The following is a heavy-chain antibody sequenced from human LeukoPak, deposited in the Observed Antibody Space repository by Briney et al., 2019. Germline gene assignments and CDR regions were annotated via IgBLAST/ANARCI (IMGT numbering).Heavy chain of an antibody. CDR2: ISSNGGST. Sequence: PGGSLRLSCAASGFTFSSYAMHWVRQAPGKGLEYVSAISSNGGSTYYANSVKGRFTISRDNSKNTLYLQMGSLRAEDMAVYYCARDKYASGSLDYWGQGALVTASS. D-gene: IGHD3-10*01. CDR1: GFTFSSYA. CDR3: ARDKYASGSLDY. V-gene: IGHV3-64*01. J-gene: IGHJ4*02.